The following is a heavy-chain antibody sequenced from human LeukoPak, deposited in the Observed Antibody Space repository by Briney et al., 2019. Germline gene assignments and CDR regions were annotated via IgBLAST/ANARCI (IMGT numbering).Heavy chain of an antibody. CDR3: ARAAEAAAGTFDY. CDR1: GFTFSSYA. J-gene: IGHJ4*02. CDR2: ISGSGGST. Sequence: GGSLRLSCAASGFTFSSYAMSWVRQAPGKGLEWVSAISGSGGSTYYADSVKGRFTISRDNAKNSLYLQMNSLRAEDTAVYYCARAAEAAAGTFDYWGQGTLVTVSS. D-gene: IGHD6-13*01. V-gene: IGHV3-23*01.